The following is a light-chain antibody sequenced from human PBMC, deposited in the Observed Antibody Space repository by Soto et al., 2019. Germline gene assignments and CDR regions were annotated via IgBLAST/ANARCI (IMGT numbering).Light chain of an antibody. CDR2: GAS. J-gene: IGKJ1*01. Sequence: DIQITQSTSSMSASMGDRVSLTCRASQSIGTDLNWYQQKPGKAPKLLIYGASTLQGGVPSRFSGSVSGTEFTLTISSLQPGDLATYFCQQTYSTPWTFGQGTKVDIK. CDR1: QSIGTD. CDR3: QQTYSTPWT. V-gene: IGKV1-39*01.